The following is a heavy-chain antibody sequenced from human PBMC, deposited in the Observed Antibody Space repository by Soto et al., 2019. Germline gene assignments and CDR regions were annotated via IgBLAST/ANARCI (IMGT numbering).Heavy chain of an antibody. Sequence: DVPSVESGGRLVQPGGSLRVSCAASGFTLGSHRIHWVRQPPGKGLEWVSRIDTDGGGTSYADSVKGRFTISTDNAKNTVNLEMNGLRAEDTAVYYGATVFDLWGQGTLVTVS. V-gene: IGHV3-74*01. J-gene: IGHJ5*02. CDR3: ATVFDL. CDR2: IDTDGGGT. CDR1: GFTLGSHR.